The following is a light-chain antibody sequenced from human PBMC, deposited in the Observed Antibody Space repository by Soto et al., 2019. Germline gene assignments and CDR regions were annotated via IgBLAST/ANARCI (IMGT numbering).Light chain of an antibody. CDR2: DAS. V-gene: IGKV3-11*01. CDR1: RSVGSP. J-gene: IGKJ4*01. CDR3: QQRSNWPPLT. Sequence: EIVLTQSPATRSLSPGERATLPCRASRSVGSPLSWYQQKPGQAPRLLIYDASNRATGIPARFSGSGSGTDFTLTISSLEPEDFAVYYCQQRSNWPPLTFGGGTKVEIK.